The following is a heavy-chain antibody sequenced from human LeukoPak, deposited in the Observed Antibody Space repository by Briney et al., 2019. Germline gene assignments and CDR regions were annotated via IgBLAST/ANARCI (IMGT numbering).Heavy chain of an antibody. CDR3: ASNVVVPADY. V-gene: IGHV3-23*01. D-gene: IGHD2-2*01. Sequence: GGSLRLSCAASGFTFSSYAMSWVRQTPGKGLDWVSTIRGNGDTTYYADSVKGRFTISRDNSKNTLYLQMNSLRAEDTAVYYCASNVVVPADYWGQGTLVTVSS. J-gene: IGHJ4*02. CDR1: GFTFSSYA. CDR2: IRGNGDTT.